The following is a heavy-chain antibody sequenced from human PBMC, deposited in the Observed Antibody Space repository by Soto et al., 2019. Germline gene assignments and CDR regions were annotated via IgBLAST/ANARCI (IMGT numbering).Heavy chain of an antibody. CDR2: IWRDGSKK. J-gene: IGHJ6*02. Sequence: GSLRLSCAASGFTLSSYGIHWVRQAPGKGLEWVAFIWRDGSKKYYADSVKGRFTISRDYFKSTLYLQMNSLRVEDTAVYYCARENWGYYYYGMDVWGQGTTVTVSS. CDR3: ARENWGYYYYGMDV. D-gene: IGHD3-16*01. CDR1: GFTLSSYG. V-gene: IGHV3-33*01.